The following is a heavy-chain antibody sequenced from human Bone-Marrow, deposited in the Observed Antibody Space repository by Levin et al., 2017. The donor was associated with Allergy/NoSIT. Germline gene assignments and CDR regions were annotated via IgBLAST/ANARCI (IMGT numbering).Heavy chain of an antibody. Sequence: PSETLSLTCAVSGGSISSSNWWSWVRQPPGKGLEWIGEIYHSGSTNYNPSLKSRVTISVDKSKNQFSLKLSSVTAADTAVYYCARVLVGYCISTSCYATKYFDYWGQGTLVTVSS. J-gene: IGHJ4*02. CDR1: GGSISSSNW. CDR2: IYHSGST. CDR3: ARVLVGYCISTSCYATKYFDY. V-gene: IGHV4-4*02. D-gene: IGHD2-2*01.